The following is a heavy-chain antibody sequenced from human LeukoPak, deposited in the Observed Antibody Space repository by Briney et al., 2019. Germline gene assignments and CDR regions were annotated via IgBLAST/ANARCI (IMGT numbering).Heavy chain of an antibody. J-gene: IGHJ5*02. V-gene: IGHV3-74*01. CDR2: MYGDMREI. Sequence: GGSLRLSCEASGLTFSESWMHWVRQIPGEGLVWLSRMYGDMREISYADSVKGRFTISRDNAKNTVYLQMNSLRGEDTAVYYCARDLGLRGSTWGQGTLVTVSS. CDR1: GLTFSESW. CDR3: ARDLGLRGST. D-gene: IGHD5-12*01.